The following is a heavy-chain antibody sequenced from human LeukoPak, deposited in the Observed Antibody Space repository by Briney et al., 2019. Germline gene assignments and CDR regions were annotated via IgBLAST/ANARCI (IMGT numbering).Heavy chain of an antibody. CDR2: IRYDGSNK. CDR3: AKGPLRTRYFDWFSHYMDV. Sequence: GGSLTLSCAASGFTFSSYGMHWVRQAPGKGLEWVAFIRYDGSNKYYADSVKGRFTISRDNFKNTLYLQMNSLRAEDTAVYYCAKGPLRTRYFDWFSHYMDVWGKGTTVTISS. V-gene: IGHV3-30*02. CDR1: GFTFSSYG. D-gene: IGHD3-9*01. J-gene: IGHJ6*03.